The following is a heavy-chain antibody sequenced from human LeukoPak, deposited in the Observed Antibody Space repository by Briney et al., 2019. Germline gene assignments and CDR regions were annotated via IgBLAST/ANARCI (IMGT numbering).Heavy chain of an antibody. CDR1: RFTFSSYA. CDR3: ARDVGQLYYFDY. J-gene: IGHJ4*02. Sequence: GGSLRLSCAASRFTFSSYAMHWVRQAPGKGLEWVAVISYDGSNKYYADSVKGRLTISRDNSKNTLYLQMNSLRGDDTAVYYCARDVGQLYYFDYWGQGTLVTVSS. D-gene: IGHD1-1*01. V-gene: IGHV3-30-3*01. CDR2: ISYDGSNK.